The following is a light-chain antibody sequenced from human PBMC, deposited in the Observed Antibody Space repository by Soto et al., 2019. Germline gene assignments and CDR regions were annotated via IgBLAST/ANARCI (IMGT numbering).Light chain of an antibody. CDR2: DVS. Sequence: QSVLTQPASVSGSPGQSITISCTGTSSDVGSYNFVSWYQQHPGKAPELMIYDVSNRPSGVSNRFSGSKSGNTASLTISGLQAEDEADYYCISYTRSSTYVFGTGTKLTVL. J-gene: IGLJ1*01. CDR1: SSDVGSYNF. CDR3: ISYTRSSTYV. V-gene: IGLV2-14*03.